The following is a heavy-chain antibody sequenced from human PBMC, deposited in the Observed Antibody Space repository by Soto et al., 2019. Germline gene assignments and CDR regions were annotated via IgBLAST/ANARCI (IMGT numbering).Heavy chain of an antibody. CDR3: VRFGGAAAGPGDY. J-gene: IGHJ4*02. CDR2: ISSSGATI. V-gene: IGHV3-48*03. CDR1: ELTFSSYE. D-gene: IGHD6-13*01. Sequence: GGSLRLSCVAAELTFSSYEMNWVRQAPGKGLEWVSYISSSGATIYYADSVKGRFTISRDNAKNSLYLQMNSLRAEDTAVHYCVRFGGAAAGPGDYWGQGTLVTVSS.